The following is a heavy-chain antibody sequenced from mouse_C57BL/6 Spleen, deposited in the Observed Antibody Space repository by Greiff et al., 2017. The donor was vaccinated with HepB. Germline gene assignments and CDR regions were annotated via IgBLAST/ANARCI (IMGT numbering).Heavy chain of an antibody. Sequence: QVQLQHPGTELVKPGASVKLSCKASGYTFTSYWMHWVKQRPGQGLEWIGNINPSNGGTNYNEKFKSKATLTVDKSSSTAYMQLSSLTSEDSAVYYCARYDYYEGIFFAYWGQGTLVTVSA. CDR1: GYTFTSYW. D-gene: IGHD2-4*01. CDR3: ARYDYYEGIFFAY. V-gene: IGHV1-53*01. CDR2: INPSNGGT. J-gene: IGHJ3*01.